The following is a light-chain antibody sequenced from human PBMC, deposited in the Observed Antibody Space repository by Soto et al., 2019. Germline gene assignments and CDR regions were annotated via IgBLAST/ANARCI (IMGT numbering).Light chain of an antibody. CDR2: AAS. Sequence: DIQVTQSPSSVSASVGDRVTITCRASQDISNSLNWYQQKPGKAPKLLIYAASTLQTGVPSRFSGGGSGTDFTLTISSLQPEDVATYYCQKYNSAPWTFGQGTK. CDR1: QDISNS. CDR3: QKYNSAPWT. J-gene: IGKJ1*01. V-gene: IGKV1-27*01.